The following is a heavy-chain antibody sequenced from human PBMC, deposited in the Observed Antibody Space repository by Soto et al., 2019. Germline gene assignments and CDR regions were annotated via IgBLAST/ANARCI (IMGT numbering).Heavy chain of an antibody. D-gene: IGHD6-13*01. J-gene: IGHJ4*02. CDR1: GFTVSSNY. Sequence: GGSLRLSCAASGFTVSSNYMSWVRQAPGKGLEWVSVIYSGGSTYYADSVKGRFTISRHNSKNTLYLQMNSLRAEDTAVYYCARERGDSSSWLTFDYWGQGTLVTVSS. CDR2: IYSGGST. V-gene: IGHV3-53*04. CDR3: ARERGDSSSWLTFDY.